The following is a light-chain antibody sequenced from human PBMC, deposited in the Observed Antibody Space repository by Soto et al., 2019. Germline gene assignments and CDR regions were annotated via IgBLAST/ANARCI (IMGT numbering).Light chain of an antibody. J-gene: IGLJ2*01. CDR2: LEGSGSY. V-gene: IGLV4-60*03. Sequence: LVLTQSSSASASLGSSVKLTCTLSSWHSSYIIAWHQQQPGKAPRYLMKLEGSGSYNKGSGVPDRFSGSSSGADRYLTISNLQSEDEADYYCETWDSNAVVFGGGAKLTVL. CDR1: SWHSSYI. CDR3: ETWDSNAVV.